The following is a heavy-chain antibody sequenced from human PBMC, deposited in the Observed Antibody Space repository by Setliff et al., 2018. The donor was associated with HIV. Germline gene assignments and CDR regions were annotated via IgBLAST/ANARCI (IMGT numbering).Heavy chain of an antibody. CDR1: GGSIDSTDYY. CDR3: GGNGYYSIDY. Sequence: PSETLSLTCTVSGGSIDSTDYYWGWIRQPPGKGLEWIGSIFYSGRTTYNPSLRSRVTISVDKSKSQFSLKLNSVTAADTAVYYCGGNGYYSIDYWGQGTLVTVSS. CDR2: IFYSGRT. J-gene: IGHJ4*02. V-gene: IGHV4-39*07. D-gene: IGHD3-22*01.